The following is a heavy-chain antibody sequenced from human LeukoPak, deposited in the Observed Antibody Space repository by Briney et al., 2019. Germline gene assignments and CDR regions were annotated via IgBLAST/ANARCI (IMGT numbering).Heavy chain of an antibody. Sequence: PGGSLRLSCAASGFTFRSYWMSWVRQAPGKGLEWVSAISGSGGSTYYADSVKGRFTISRDNSKNTLYLQMNSLRAEDTAVYYCARDRVKYQLPDAFDIWGQGTMVTVSS. CDR1: GFTFRSYW. J-gene: IGHJ3*02. CDR3: ARDRVKYQLPDAFDI. CDR2: ISGSGGST. V-gene: IGHV3-23*01. D-gene: IGHD2-2*01.